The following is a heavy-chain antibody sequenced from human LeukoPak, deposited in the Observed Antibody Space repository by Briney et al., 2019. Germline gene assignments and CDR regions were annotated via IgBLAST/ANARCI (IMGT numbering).Heavy chain of an antibody. D-gene: IGHD2-15*01. CDR2: IKSDTDGEAT. J-gene: IGHJ4*02. CDR3: TTDPHSGYCSGVSCYPYDY. V-gene: IGHV3-15*01. Sequence: GGSLRLSCAASGFSFNDAWMSWVRQAPGKGLEWVGRIKSDTDGEATGYAAPVKGRFTISRDDSRNTLYLQMTTLKTEDTALYYCTTDPHSGYCSGVSCYPYDYWGQGTLVTVSS. CDR1: GFSFNDAW.